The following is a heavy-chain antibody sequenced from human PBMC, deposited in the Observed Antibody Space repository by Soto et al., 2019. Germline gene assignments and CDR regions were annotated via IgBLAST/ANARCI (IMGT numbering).Heavy chain of an antibody. Sequence: GGSLRLSCAASGFTFSSYGMHWVRQAPGKGLEWVAVIWYDGSNKYYADSVKRRFTISRDNSKTTLYLQTNSLRAEDTAVYYCAREQWLRFSYYYYGMDVWGQGTTVTVSS. J-gene: IGHJ6*02. D-gene: IGHD5-12*01. V-gene: IGHV3-33*01. CDR3: AREQWLRFSYYYYGMDV. CDR2: IWYDGSNK. CDR1: GFTFSSYG.